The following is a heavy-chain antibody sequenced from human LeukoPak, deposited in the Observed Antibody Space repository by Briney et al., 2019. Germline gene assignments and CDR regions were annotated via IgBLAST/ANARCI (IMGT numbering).Heavy chain of an antibody. Sequence: PGGPLRLSCEASGFTFSSYAMTWVRQAPGKGLEWVSTISGSGGNTYSADSVKGRLTISRDNSKNTLYLQMNSLRAEDTAVYFCAKGRSGYSYGFDFWGRGTLVTVSS. J-gene: IGHJ4*02. V-gene: IGHV3-23*01. CDR2: ISGSGGNT. D-gene: IGHD5-18*01. CDR3: AKGRSGYSYGFDF. CDR1: GFTFSSYA.